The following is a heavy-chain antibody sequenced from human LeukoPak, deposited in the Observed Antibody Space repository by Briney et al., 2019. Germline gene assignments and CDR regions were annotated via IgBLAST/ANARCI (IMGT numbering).Heavy chain of an antibody. CDR3: ATSIVGLTYDEHFQH. CDR2: IFNGGST. Sequence: PGGSLRLSCAASGFAVSSNHKNWVRQAPGKGLEWVSVIFNGGSTYYADSVKGRFTISRDNSKNTLYLQMNSLRAEDTAVYYCATSIVGLTYDEHFQHWGQGTLVTVSS. CDR1: GFAVSSNH. D-gene: IGHD1-26*01. V-gene: IGHV3-53*01. J-gene: IGHJ1*01.